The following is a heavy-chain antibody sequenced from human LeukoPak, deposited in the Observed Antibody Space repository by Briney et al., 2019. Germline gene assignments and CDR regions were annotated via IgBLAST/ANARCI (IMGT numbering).Heavy chain of an antibody. J-gene: IGHJ5*02. V-gene: IGHV3-23*01. CDR3: ARDRRSSSWYPNPGNWFDP. Sequence: PGGSLRLSCAASGFTFSSYGMSWVRQAPGKGLEWVSAISGSGGSTYYADSVKGRLTISRDNSKNALYLQMNSLRAEDTAVYYCARDRRSSSWYPNPGNWFDPWGQGTLVTVSS. CDR1: GFTFSSYG. D-gene: IGHD6-13*01. CDR2: ISGSGGST.